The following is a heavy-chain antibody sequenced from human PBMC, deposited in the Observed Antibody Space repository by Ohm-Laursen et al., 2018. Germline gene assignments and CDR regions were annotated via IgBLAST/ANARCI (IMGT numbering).Heavy chain of an antibody. V-gene: IGHV3-11*01. D-gene: IGHD1-1*01. CDR3: GRDATTGTTRYYYGMDV. Sequence: SLRLSCSASGFTFTSYWMSWIRQAPGKGLEWVSYISSSGSTIYYADSVKGRFTISRDNAKNSLYLQMNSLRAEDTAVYYCGRDATTGTTRYYYGMDVWGQGTPVTVSS. J-gene: IGHJ6*02. CDR1: GFTFTSYW. CDR2: ISSSGSTI.